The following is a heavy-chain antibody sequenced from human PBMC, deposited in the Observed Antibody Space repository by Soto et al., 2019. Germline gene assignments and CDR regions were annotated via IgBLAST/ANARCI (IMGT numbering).Heavy chain of an antibody. J-gene: IGHJ5*02. V-gene: IGHV1-8*01. CDR3: ARAPYYDFWSGPNNWFDP. CDR2: MNPNSGNT. CDR1: GYTFTSYD. D-gene: IGHD3-3*01. Sequence: QVQLVQSGAEVKKPGASVKVSCNASGYTFTSYDINWVRQATGQGLEWMGWMNPNSGNTGYAQKFQGRVTMTRNTSISTAYMELSSLRSEDTAVYYCARAPYYDFWSGPNNWFDPWGQGTLVTVSS.